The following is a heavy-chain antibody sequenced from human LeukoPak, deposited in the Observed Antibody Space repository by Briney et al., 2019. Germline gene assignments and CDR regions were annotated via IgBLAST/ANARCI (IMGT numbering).Heavy chain of an antibody. CDR3: AKESGDDSSGYYEVFDY. V-gene: IGHV3-23*01. CDR2: ISGTGGST. CDR1: GFTFTSYA. D-gene: IGHD3-22*01. J-gene: IGHJ4*02. Sequence: GGSLRLSCTASGFTFTSYAMSWVRQAPGKGLEWVSVISGTGGSTNHADSVKGRFTISRDNSKNTLYLQMNSLRAEDTAVYYCAKESGDDSSGYYEVFDYWGQGTLVTVSS.